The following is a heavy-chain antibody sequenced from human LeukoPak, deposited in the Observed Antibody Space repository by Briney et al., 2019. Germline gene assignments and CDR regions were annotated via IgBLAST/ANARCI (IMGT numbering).Heavy chain of an antibody. CDR3: TRDSGSYSLDY. Sequence: GGSLRLSCTASGFTFGDYAMSWVRQAPGKGLEWVGFIRSKAYGGTTEYAASVKGRFTISRDDSKSIAYLQMNSLKTEDTAVYYCTRDSGSYSLDYWGQGTLVTVSS. D-gene: IGHD1-26*01. CDR1: GFTFGDYA. J-gene: IGHJ4*02. CDR2: IRSKAYGGTT. V-gene: IGHV3-49*04.